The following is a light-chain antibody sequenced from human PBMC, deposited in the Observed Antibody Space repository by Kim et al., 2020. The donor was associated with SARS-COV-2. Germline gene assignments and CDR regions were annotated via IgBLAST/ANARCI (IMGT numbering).Light chain of an antibody. J-gene: IGLJ2*01. Sequence: VSPGQTASIPCSGDKLGNKNACWYQQKPGQSPVVVIYQDNKRSSGIPERFSGSNSGSTATLTIRGTQAMDEADYYCQAWDSSTVVFGGGTQLTVL. CDR3: QAWDSSTVV. V-gene: IGLV3-1*01. CDR2: QDN. CDR1: KLGNKN.